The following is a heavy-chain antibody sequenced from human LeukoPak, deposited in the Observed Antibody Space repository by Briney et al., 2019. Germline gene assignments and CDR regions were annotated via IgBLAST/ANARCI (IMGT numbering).Heavy chain of an antibody. CDR2: NSDGRT. CDR1: GFAVSGNY. Sequence: PGGSLRLSCAASGFAVSGNYMSWVRQAPRKGLEWVSVNSDGRTYYADSVKGRFTVSRDNSKNTLYLQMISLRAEDTALYYCAKDGAKDDRTGSLGHYFDYWGQGILVIVSS. CDR3: AKDGAKDDRTGSLGHYFDY. J-gene: IGHJ4*02. V-gene: IGHV3-53*01. D-gene: IGHD3-22*01.